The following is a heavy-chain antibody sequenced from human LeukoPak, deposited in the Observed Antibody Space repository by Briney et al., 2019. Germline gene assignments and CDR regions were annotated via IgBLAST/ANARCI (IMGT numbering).Heavy chain of an antibody. D-gene: IGHD3-10*01. Sequence: GGSLRLSYAASGFSVSSHYMTWVRQAPGKGLEWVSVIYSHGSTYYADSVKGRFTISRGNAKNSLYLQMNSLRVEDTAVYYCVRDRAGGHLDYWGQGTLVTVSS. CDR1: GFSVSSHY. CDR3: VRDRAGGHLDY. J-gene: IGHJ4*02. CDR2: IYSHGST. V-gene: IGHV3-66*01.